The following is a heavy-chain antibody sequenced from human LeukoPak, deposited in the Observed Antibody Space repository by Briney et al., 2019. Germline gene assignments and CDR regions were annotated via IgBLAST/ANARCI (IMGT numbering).Heavy chain of an antibody. D-gene: IGHD2-2*01. CDR3: ARGGFEVVPAAIDY. Sequence: PSETLSLTCAVYGGSFSGYYWSWIRQPPGKGLEWIGEINHSGSTNYNPSLKSRVTISVDTSKNQFSLKLSSVTAADTAVYYCARGGFEVVPAAIDYWGQGTLVTVSS. J-gene: IGHJ4*02. CDR1: GGSFSGYY. CDR2: INHSGST. V-gene: IGHV4-34*01.